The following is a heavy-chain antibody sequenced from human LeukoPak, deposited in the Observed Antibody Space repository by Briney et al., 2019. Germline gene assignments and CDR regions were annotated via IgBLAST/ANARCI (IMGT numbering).Heavy chain of an antibody. Sequence: GGSLRLSCAAAGFTFNYAWMTWVRQAPGKGLEWVGRIRRKTDGGTKDYAAPVKGRFTISRDDSKNTLYLQMNSLKTEDTAVYHCSTGGSYYENWGQGTLVTVSS. D-gene: IGHD1-26*01. CDR1: GFTFNYAW. CDR2: IRRKTDGGTK. V-gene: IGHV3-15*01. J-gene: IGHJ4*02. CDR3: STGGSYYEN.